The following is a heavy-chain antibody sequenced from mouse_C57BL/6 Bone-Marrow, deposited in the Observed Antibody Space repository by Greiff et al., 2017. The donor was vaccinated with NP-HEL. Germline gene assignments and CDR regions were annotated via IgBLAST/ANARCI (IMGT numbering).Heavy chain of an antibody. CDR3: SSISAVSRYFDF. Sequence: EVKLMESGGGLVKPGGSLKLSCAASGFTFSSYTMSWVRQTPEKRLEWVATISGGGGNTYYPDSVKGRFTISRDNARNTLYLQMSSLRSEDTALYYCSSISAVSRYFDFWGTGTTVTVSS. D-gene: IGHD1-1*01. CDR1: GFTFSSYT. CDR2: ISGGGGNT. V-gene: IGHV5-9*01. J-gene: IGHJ1*03.